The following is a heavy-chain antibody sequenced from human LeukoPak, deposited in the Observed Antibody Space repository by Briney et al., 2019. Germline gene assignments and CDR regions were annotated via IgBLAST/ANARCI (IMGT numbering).Heavy chain of an antibody. CDR3: ATGYGDFRVEGRYFYS. J-gene: IGHJ4*02. D-gene: IGHD4-17*01. CDR2: IYYSGTT. V-gene: IGHV4-59*01. Sequence: PSEALSLTCTVSGGSISSYYWSWIRQPPGKGLEWIGYIYYSGTTNYNPPLRSRVTISIDTSKKHFFLKLKSVTAADTAVYYCATGYGDFRVEGRYFYSWGQGTLVTVSS. CDR1: GGSISSYY.